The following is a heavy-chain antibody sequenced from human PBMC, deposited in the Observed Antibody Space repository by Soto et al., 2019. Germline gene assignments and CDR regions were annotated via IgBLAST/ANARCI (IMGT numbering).Heavy chain of an antibody. CDR2: IYYSGST. Sequence: QLQLQESGPGLVKPSETLSLTCTVSGGSISSSSYYWGWIRQPPGKGLEWIGSIYYSGSTYYNPSLKSRATISVDTSKKQFSLKLSSVTAADTAVYYCARQRPMTYYYYGMDVWGQGTTVTVSS. V-gene: IGHV4-39*01. J-gene: IGHJ6*02. CDR3: ARQRPMTYYYYGMDV. D-gene: IGHD3-22*01. CDR1: GGSISSSSYY.